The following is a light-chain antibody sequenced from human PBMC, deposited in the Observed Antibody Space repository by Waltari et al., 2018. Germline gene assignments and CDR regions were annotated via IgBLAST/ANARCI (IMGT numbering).Light chain of an antibody. J-gene: IGKJ5*01. Sequence: EIVLTQSPATLSLSPGERATLSCRATQNLSNYLAWYQQKPGQAPRLLIYDASNRATGIPARFSGSGPGTDFTLTISSLEPEDFAVYYCQQRRNWPITFGQGTRLDIK. CDR2: DAS. CDR1: QNLSNY. V-gene: IGKV3D-11*02. CDR3: QQRRNWPIT.